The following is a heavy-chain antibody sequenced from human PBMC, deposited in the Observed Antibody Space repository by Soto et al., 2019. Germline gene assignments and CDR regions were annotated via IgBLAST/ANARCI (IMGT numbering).Heavy chain of an antibody. Sequence: QITLKESGPTLVKPTQTLTLTCTFSGFSLSTSGVGVGWIRQPPGKALEWLALIYWDDDKRYSPSLKSRLTITKDTSKHQVVLTMTNMDPVDTATYYCARRSGSYTYFDYWGQGTLVTVSS. CDR1: GFSLSTSGVG. D-gene: IGHD3-10*01. J-gene: IGHJ4*02. CDR3: ARRSGSYTYFDY. CDR2: IYWDDDK. V-gene: IGHV2-5*02.